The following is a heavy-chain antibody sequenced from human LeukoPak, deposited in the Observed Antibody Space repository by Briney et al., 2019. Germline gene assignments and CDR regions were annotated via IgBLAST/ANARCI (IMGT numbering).Heavy chain of an antibody. J-gene: IGHJ1*01. CDR1: GGSISSYY. Sequence: PSETLSLTCTVSGGSISSYYWSWIRQPPGKGLEWIGYIYYSGSTNYNPSLKSRVTISVDTSKNQFSLKLSSVTAADTAVYYCARATVYSGYDYFQHWGQGTLVTVSS. CDR3: ARATVYSGYDYFQH. V-gene: IGHV4-59*01. CDR2: IYYSGST. D-gene: IGHD5-12*01.